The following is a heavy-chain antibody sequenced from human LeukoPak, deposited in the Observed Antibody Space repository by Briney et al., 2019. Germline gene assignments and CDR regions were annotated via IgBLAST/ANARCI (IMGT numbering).Heavy chain of an antibody. CDR3: AKPRGALVRGVIITSQYYFDY. CDR2: ISYDGSNK. CDR1: GFTFSSYG. V-gene: IGHV3-30*18. D-gene: IGHD3-10*01. Sequence: GRSLSLSCAASGFTFSSYGMHRVRQAPGKGLEWVAVISYDGSNKYYADSVKGRFTISRDNSKNTLYLQMNSLRAEDTAVYYCAKPRGALVRGVIITSQYYFDYWGQGTLVTFSS. J-gene: IGHJ4*02.